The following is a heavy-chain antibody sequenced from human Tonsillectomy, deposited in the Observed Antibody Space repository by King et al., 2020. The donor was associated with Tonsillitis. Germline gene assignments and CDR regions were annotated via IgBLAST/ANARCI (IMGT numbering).Heavy chain of an antibody. J-gene: IGHJ5*01. D-gene: IGHD4-17*01. CDR3: ARLKVTRLPLRWCDS. CDR2: VSDTGTA. Sequence: QLQESGPGLVKPSETLSLTCVVSGGHMNGFYWSWIRQSPGKGLEWIGHVSDTGTASYNASLGSRLALSVVTSKNQFSLKLTSVTAADTAIYYCARLKVTRLPLRWCDSWGQGILVTVSS. CDR1: GGHMNGFY. V-gene: IGHV4-59*01.